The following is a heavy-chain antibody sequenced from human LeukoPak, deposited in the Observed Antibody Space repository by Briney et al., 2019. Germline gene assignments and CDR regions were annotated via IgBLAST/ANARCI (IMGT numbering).Heavy chain of an antibody. V-gene: IGHV3-53*01. CDR1: GLTISNTY. J-gene: IGHJ4*02. Sequence: GGSLTLSCAASGLTISNTYMNWVRQAPGQGLGWVSVIYIGGSAYYGDSVKGRVTISRDSSENTVYLQMTSLRVEDTAVYYCARCKIGSHFDYWGQGTVVTVSS. CDR2: IYIGGSA. CDR3: ARCKIGSHFDY. D-gene: IGHD1-26*01.